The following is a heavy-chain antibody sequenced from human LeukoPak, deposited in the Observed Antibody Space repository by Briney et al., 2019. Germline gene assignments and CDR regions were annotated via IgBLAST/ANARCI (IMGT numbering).Heavy chain of an antibody. J-gene: IGHJ3*02. V-gene: IGHV4-34*01. Sequence: SETLSLTCAVYGGSFSGYYWSWIRQPPGKGLEWIGEINHSGSTNYNPSLKSRVTISVDTSKNQFSLKLSSVTAADTAVYYCARHNPWAYCGGDCGGAFDIWGQGTMVTVSS. CDR2: INHSGST. CDR1: GGSFSGYY. CDR3: ARHNPWAYCGGDCGGAFDI. D-gene: IGHD2-21*02.